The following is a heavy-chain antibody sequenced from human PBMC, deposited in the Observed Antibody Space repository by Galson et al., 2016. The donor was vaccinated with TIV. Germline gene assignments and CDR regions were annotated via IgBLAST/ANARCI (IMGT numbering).Heavy chain of an antibody. V-gene: IGHV5-51*03. CDR2: MNPGDYET. J-gene: IGHJ4*02. D-gene: IGHD3-16*01. Sequence: QSGAEVKKPGESLIISCKASGYMFSAHWFGWVRQMPGKGPEWIGIMNPGDYETRYSPSFEGQVTISADNSISTAYLQWHSVKASDTAVYYCAKGKEYYEFWGQGTLVTVSS. CDR1: GYMFSAHW. CDR3: AKGKEYYEF.